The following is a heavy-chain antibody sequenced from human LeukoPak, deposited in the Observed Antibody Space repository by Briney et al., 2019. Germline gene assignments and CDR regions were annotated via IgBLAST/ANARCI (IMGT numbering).Heavy chain of an antibody. Sequence: SETLSLTCTVSGGSISSYYWSWIRQPAGKGLEGMGRIYTSGSTNYNPSLKSRVTMSLDTSKNQLSLKLSSVTAADTAVYYCARGESTTGDDYWGQGTLVTVSS. J-gene: IGHJ4*02. D-gene: IGHD4-17*01. V-gene: IGHV4-4*07. CDR3: ARGESTTGDDY. CDR1: GGSISSYY. CDR2: IYTSGST.